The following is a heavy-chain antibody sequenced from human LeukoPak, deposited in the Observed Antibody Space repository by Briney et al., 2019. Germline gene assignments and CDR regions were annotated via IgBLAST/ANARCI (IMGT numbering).Heavy chain of an antibody. CDR2: IIPIFGIA. V-gene: IGHV1-69*04. CDR3: AREESGYSSSWGDY. D-gene: IGHD6-13*01. J-gene: IGHJ4*02. CDR1: GGTFSSYA. Sequence: SVKVSFKASGGTFSSYAISWVRQAPGQGLEWMGRIIPIFGIANYAQMLQGRVTITADKSTSAAYMELSSLRSEDTAVYYCAREESGYSSSWGDYWGQGTLVTVSS.